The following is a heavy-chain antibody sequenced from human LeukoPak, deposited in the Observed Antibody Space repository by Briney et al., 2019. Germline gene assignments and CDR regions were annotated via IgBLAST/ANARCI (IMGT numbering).Heavy chain of an antibody. CDR3: AKILDDYYYFGMDV. J-gene: IGHJ6*02. V-gene: IGHV3-23*01. CDR1: GFTFSSYA. CDR2: ISGSGGTT. D-gene: IGHD1-26*01. Sequence: GGSLRLSCAASGFTFSSYAMSWVRQASGKGLEWVSAISGSGGTTYYADSVKGRFIISRDNSKNTLFLQMNSLKAEDTAVYYCAKILDDYYYFGMDVWGQGTTVAVSS.